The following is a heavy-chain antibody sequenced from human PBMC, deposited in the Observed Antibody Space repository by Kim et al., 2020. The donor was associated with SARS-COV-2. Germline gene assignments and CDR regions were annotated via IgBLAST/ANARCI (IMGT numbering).Heavy chain of an antibody. V-gene: IGHV3-23*01. CDR3: AKDGQWSLDY. D-gene: IGHD2-8*01. J-gene: IGHJ4*02. Sequence: GGSLRLSCTASGFTFNDYAMNWVRQAPGKGPEWVSAISGSGGSTYYSDSVRGRFIISRDNSKSTLHLQINSLRAEDTAQYYCAKDGQWSLDYWCQGT. CDR1: GFTFNDYA. CDR2: ISGSGGST.